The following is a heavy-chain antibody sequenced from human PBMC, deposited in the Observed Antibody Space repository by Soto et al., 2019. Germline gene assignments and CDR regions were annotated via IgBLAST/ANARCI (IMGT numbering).Heavy chain of an antibody. Sequence: QVQLQESGPGLVKPSETLSLTCTVSGGSVSSGSYYWIWIRQPPGKGLEWIGYIYYSGSTNYNPSLNSRVCISVDTDKNLFSLKLSCVTAADTAVYYCARFWVVAYVEGGAFDIWGQGTMVTVSS. V-gene: IGHV4-61*03. D-gene: IGHD2-15*01. CDR2: IYYSGST. CDR3: ARFWVVAYVEGGAFDI. J-gene: IGHJ3*02. CDR1: GGSVSSGSYY.